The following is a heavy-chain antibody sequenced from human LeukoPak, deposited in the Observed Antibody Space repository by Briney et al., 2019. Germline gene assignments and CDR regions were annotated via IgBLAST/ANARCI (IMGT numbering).Heavy chain of an antibody. D-gene: IGHD4-17*01. CDR1: GFTFSNYA. J-gene: IGHJ6*02. V-gene: IGHV3-23*01. CDR3: AKAYYGDYYYYVMDV. CDR2: ISGSGVGT. Sequence: GGSLRLSCAASGFTFSNYAMIWVRQAPGKGLEWVSAISGSGVGTYYSDSVKGRFTISRDNSKNTLYLQMNSLRAEDTAVYYCAKAYYGDYYYYVMDVWGRGTTVTVSS.